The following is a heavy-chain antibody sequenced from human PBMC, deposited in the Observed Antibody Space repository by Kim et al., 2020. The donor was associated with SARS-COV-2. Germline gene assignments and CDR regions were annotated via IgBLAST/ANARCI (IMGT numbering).Heavy chain of an antibody. V-gene: IGHV3-23*01. CDR3: ARDYTPDTGWVFGY. Sequence: GGSLRLSCAASGFTFSGFSMSWVRQAPGRGLEWVSSIYANGRSVFYAYSVKGRFTTSRDSSRETLYLQMNSMRVEDTGIYYCARDYTPDTGWVFGYWGRGALVPVPS. J-gene: IGHJ4*02. CDR2: IYANGRSV. CDR1: GFTFSGFS. D-gene: IGHD6-19*01.